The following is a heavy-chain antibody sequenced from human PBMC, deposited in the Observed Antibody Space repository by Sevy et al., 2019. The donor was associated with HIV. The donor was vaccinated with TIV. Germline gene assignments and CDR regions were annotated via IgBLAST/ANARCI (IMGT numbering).Heavy chain of an antibody. CDR2: IKQDGSEK. CDR1: GFTFSSYW. CDR3: ARVSGDYSSGWYGLDHFDY. D-gene: IGHD6-19*01. J-gene: IGHJ4*02. V-gene: IGHV3-7*03. Sequence: GESLRLSCAASGFTFSSYWMSWVRQAPGKGLEWVANIKQDGSEKYYVDSVKGRFTISRDNARNSLYLQMNSLRAEDTAVYYCARVSGDYSSGWYGLDHFDYWGQGTLVTVSS.